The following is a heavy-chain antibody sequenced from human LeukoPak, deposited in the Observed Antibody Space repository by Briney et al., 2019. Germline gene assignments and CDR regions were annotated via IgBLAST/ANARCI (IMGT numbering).Heavy chain of an antibody. J-gene: IGHJ4*02. CDR1: GFTVSSYY. CDR2: IYSGGST. V-gene: IGHV3-66*01. CDR3: ARDRGDFDY. Sequence: PGGSLRLSCVASGFTVSSYYVSWVRQAPGKGLEWVSVIYSGGSTYYADSVKGRFTISRDNSKNTLYLQMNSLRAEDTAVYYCARDRGDFDYWGQGTLVTVSS.